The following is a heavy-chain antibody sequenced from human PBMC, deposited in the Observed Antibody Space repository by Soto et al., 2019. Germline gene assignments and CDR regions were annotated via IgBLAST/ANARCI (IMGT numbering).Heavy chain of an antibody. D-gene: IGHD1-26*01. CDR2: INAGNGNT. Sequence: QVQLVQSGAEEKKPGASVKVSCKASGYTFTSYAMHWVRQAPGQRLEWMGWINAGNGNTKYSQKFQGRVTITRDTXXSTAYMELSSLRSEDTAVYYCARERLRGTGGSYGHWGQGTLVTVSS. CDR1: GYTFTSYA. V-gene: IGHV1-3*05. J-gene: IGHJ4*02. CDR3: ARERLRGTGGSYGH.